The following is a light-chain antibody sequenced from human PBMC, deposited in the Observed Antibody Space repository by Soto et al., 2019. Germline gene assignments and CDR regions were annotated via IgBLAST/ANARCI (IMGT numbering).Light chain of an antibody. CDR2: AAS. J-gene: IGKJ1*01. Sequence: DIQMTQSPSSLSASVGDRVTITCRASQSISSYLNWYQQKPGKAPKLLIYAASSLQSGVPSRFSGSGSGTEFTLTISSLQPDDFATYYCQQYINYPWTFGQGTKVDIK. CDR1: QSISSY. V-gene: IGKV1-39*01. CDR3: QQYINYPWT.